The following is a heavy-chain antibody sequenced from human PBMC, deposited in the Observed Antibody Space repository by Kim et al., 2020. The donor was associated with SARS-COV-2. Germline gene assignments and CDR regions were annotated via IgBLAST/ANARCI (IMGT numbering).Heavy chain of an antibody. CDR3: AGPDPFRTAALDY. D-gene: IGHD6-25*01. V-gene: IGHV3-74*01. J-gene: IGHJ4*02. Sequence: YADSVNGRFTISRDNAKNTLYLQMNSLIAEDTAVYYCAGPDPFRTAALDYWGQGTLVTVSS.